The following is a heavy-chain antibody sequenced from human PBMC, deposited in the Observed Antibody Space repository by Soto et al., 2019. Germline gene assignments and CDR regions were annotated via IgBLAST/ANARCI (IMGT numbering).Heavy chain of an antibody. V-gene: IGHV4-30-4*01. D-gene: IGHD6-13*01. Sequence: QVQLQESGPGLVKPSQTLSLTCTVSGGSISSSNYFWSWIRQPPGKGLEWIGYIYYNGGAHYNSSLRSRVSISVETSENQFSLRLSSVTAADTAVYYCAREVIAPADSDAFDIWGQGTKVTVSS. CDR1: GGSISSSNYF. J-gene: IGHJ3*02. CDR2: IYYNGGA. CDR3: AREVIAPADSDAFDI.